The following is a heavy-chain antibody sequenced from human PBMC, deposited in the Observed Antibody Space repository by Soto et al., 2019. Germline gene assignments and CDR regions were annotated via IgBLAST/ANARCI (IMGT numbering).Heavy chain of an antibody. Sequence: QVQLVQSGAEVKKPGSSVKVSCKASGGTFSSYAISWVRQAPGQGLEWMGGIIPIFGTANYAQKFQGRVTITADESTSTAYLALRSLRSEDTAVYYCASSGPDFLIYDGMDVWGQGTTVTVSS. CDR3: ASSGPDFLIYDGMDV. CDR2: IIPIFGTA. J-gene: IGHJ6*02. CDR1: GGTFSSYA. V-gene: IGHV1-69*12. D-gene: IGHD5-12*01.